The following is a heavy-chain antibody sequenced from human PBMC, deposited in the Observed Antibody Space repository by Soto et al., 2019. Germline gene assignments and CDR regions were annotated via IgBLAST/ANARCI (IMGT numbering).Heavy chain of an antibody. Sequence: QVQLVQSGAEVKKPGSSVKVSCKASGGTFSSYAISWVRQGPGQGLAWMGGIIPIFGTANYAQKFQGRVTITADKSTSTAYMELSSLRSEDTAVYYCAIMLGSFTGRATDYWGQGTLVTVSS. J-gene: IGHJ4*02. V-gene: IGHV1-69*06. CDR3: AIMLGSFTGRATDY. CDR1: GGTFSSYA. CDR2: IIPIFGTA. D-gene: IGHD2-15*01.